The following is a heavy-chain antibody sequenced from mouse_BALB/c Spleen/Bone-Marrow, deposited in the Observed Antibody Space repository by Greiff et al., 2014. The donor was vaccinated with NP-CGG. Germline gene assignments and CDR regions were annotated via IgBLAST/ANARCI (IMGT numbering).Heavy chain of an antibody. Sequence: VQLQQSGAELVKPGASVKLSCTGSGFNIKDTFMHWVKQRPEQGLEWIGRIDPANGNTKYDPKFQGKATITADTSSNTAYLQLTGLTSEDTAVYYCTRGEDYWGQGTTLAVPS. V-gene: IGHV14-3*02. J-gene: IGHJ2*01. CDR3: TRGEDY. CDR2: IDPANGNT. CDR1: GFNIKDTF.